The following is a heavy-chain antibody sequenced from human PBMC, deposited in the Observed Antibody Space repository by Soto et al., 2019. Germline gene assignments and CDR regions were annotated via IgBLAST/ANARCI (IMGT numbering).Heavy chain of an antibody. Sequence: ASVKVSGKASGYTFTSYAMHWVRQARGQRFEWMGWINAGNGNTKYSQNFQGRVTLTRDTSASTAYMELSSLTFEDTAVYYCATGVASPSSNYYYGMDVWGQGTTVTVSS. J-gene: IGHJ6*02. CDR3: ATGVASPSSNYYYGMDV. CDR2: INAGNGNT. CDR1: GYTFTSYA. V-gene: IGHV1-3*01. D-gene: IGHD6-13*01.